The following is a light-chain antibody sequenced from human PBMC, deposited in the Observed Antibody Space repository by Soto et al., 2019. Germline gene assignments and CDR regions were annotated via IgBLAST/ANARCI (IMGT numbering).Light chain of an antibody. Sequence: EIVLTQSPGTLSLSPGERATLSCTASQTVSSGYLAWYQQKRGQAPRLLIYGTSSRASGIPDRFSGSGSGTDFTLTISRLDPADFAVYFCQQYLSSPFTFGPGTRVDIK. CDR2: GTS. CDR3: QQYLSSPFT. J-gene: IGKJ3*01. CDR1: QTVSSGY. V-gene: IGKV3-20*01.